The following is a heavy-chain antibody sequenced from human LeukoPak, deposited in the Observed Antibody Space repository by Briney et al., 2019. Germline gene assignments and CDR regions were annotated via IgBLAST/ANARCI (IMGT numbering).Heavy chain of an antibody. V-gene: IGHV4-59*01. Sequence: SETLFLTCTVSGGSISSYYWSWIRQPPGKGLEWIGYIYYSGSTNYNPSLKSRVTISVDTSKNQFSLKLSSVTAADTAVYYCARESRVVPYYFDYWGQGTPVTVSS. CDR1: GGSISSYY. CDR2: IYYSGST. CDR3: ARESRVVPYYFDY. J-gene: IGHJ4*02. D-gene: IGHD3-3*01.